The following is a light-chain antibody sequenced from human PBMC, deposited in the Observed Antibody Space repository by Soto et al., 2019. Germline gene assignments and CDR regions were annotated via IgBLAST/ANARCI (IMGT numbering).Light chain of an antibody. CDR1: QSIGSSN. J-gene: IGKJ5*01. Sequence: EIVLTQSPGTLSLSPGERATLSCRASQSIGSSNLAWYQQKPGQAPRLLIYGASSRATGIPDRFSGSGSGKDFTLTISRLEPEDFAVYYCQQYGGSPLITFGQGTRLEIK. CDR3: QQYGGSPLIT. CDR2: GAS. V-gene: IGKV3-20*01.